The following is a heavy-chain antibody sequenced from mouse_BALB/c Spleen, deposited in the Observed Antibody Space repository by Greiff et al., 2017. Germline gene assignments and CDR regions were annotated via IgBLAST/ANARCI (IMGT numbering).Heavy chain of an antibody. Sequence: EVQLVESGPDLVKPGGSLKLSCTASGYTFTSYVMHWVKQKPGQGLEWIGYIIPYNGGTYYNEKFKGQSTLTTDKASSTPYMELSSLTSEDSAVYYCARYGNYGGFAYWGQGTLVTVSA. CDR3: ARYGNYGGFAY. CDR2: IIPYNGGT. J-gene: IGHJ3*01. CDR1: GYTFTSYV. D-gene: IGHD2-10*02. V-gene: IGHV1-14*01.